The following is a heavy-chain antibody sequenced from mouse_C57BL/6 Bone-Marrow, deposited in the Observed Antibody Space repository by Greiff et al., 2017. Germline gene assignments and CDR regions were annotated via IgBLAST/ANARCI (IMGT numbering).Heavy chain of an antibody. V-gene: IGHV1-62-2*01. J-gene: IGHJ2*01. D-gene: IGHD2-4*01. CDR2: FYPGSVSI. CDR1: GYIFTEYT. CDR3: ARHERYYDYEGYFDY. Sequence: VQLQESGAELVKPGASVKLSCKASGYIFTEYTIHWVKQRSGQGIEWIGWFYPGSVSIKYNERFKDKATLTADKYSNTVYMELSRLTSEDSAVYFCARHERYYDYEGYFDYWGQGTTLTVSS.